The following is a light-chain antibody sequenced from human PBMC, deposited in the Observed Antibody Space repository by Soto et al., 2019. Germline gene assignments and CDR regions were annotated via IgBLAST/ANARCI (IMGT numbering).Light chain of an antibody. CDR1: LGISIN. CDR3: QQYNKWPQT. V-gene: IGKV3-15*01. Sequence: EIVISPYPATLSGSQMERVTLSCRASLGISINLAWYQQRPGQAPRLLIYGASTRATGVPTRFSGSGSGTEFTLTISSLQSEDLAVYHCQQYNKWPQTFGQGTKVDIK. CDR2: GAS. J-gene: IGKJ1*01.